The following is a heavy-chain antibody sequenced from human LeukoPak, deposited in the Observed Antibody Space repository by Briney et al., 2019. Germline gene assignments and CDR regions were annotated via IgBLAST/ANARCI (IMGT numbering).Heavy chain of an antibody. D-gene: IGHD3-10*01. CDR2: ISYSGNT. J-gene: IGHJ4*02. CDR3: ARHAFSPYGAGKY. V-gene: IGHV4-39*01. Sequence: TSETLSLTCTVSRGSINSSNHYWGWIRQSPEKGLEWIGGISYSGNTYYNPSLQSRVTISVDTSKNQFSLTLSSVTAADTAVFYCARHAFSPYGAGKYWGQGTPVIVSS. CDR1: RGSINSSNHY.